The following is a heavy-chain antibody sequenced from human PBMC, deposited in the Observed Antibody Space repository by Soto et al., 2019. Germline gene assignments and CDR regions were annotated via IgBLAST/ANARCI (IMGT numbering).Heavy chain of an antibody. J-gene: IGHJ4*02. Sequence: SETLSLTCAVSGGSIRTSNWWNWVRQPPGKGLEWLGEIYHSGSTSYNSSLKSRVTISVDKSNNRFSLKLSSVTAADTAVYYCARASPVTIFGVVTYIFAYWGQGTLVPVSS. CDR1: GGSIRTSNW. CDR2: IYHSGST. D-gene: IGHD3-3*01. CDR3: ARASPVTIFGVVTYIFAY. V-gene: IGHV4-4*02.